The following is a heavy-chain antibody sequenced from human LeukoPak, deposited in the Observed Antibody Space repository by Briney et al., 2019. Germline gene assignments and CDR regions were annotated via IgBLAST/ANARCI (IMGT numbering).Heavy chain of an antibody. Sequence: PSETLSLTCNVSGGSISSYYWSWIRQPPGKGLEWIGYIYYSGSTNYNPSLKSRVTISVDTSKDQFSLKLSSVTAADTAVYYCARTPGSGSYSYYFDYWGQGTLVTVSS. V-gene: IGHV4-59*01. CDR2: IYYSGST. D-gene: IGHD1-26*01. J-gene: IGHJ4*02. CDR1: GGSISSYY. CDR3: ARTPGSGSYSYYFDY.